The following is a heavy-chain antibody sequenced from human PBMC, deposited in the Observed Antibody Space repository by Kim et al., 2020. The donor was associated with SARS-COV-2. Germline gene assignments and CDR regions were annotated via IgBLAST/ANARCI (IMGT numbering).Heavy chain of an antibody. CDR2: T. CDR3: ARKIYGKGIDS. Sequence: TKWSPSLQSRLTISVDTSKNHFSLKRTSVTAADTAIYYCARKIYGKGIDSWGQGTLITVSP. D-gene: IGHD3-10*01. V-gene: IGHV4-4*08. J-gene: IGHJ4*02.